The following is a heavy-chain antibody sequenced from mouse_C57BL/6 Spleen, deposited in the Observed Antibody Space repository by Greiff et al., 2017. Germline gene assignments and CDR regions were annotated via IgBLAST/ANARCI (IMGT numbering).Heavy chain of an antibody. Sequence: EVQLQQSGPELVKPGASVKISCKASGYTFTDYYMNWVKQSHGKSLEWIGAINPNNGGTSYNQKFKGKATLTVDKSSSTAYMELRSLTSEDSAVYYCARWGFDYWGQGTTLTVSS. CDR1: GYTFTDYY. CDR2: INPNNGGT. V-gene: IGHV1-26*01. J-gene: IGHJ2*01. CDR3: ARWGFDY.